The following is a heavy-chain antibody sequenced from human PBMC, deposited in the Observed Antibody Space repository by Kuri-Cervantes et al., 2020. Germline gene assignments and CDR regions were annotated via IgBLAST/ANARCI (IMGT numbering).Heavy chain of an antibody. Sequence: ASVKVSCKASGYTFTSYGISWVRRAPGQGLEWMGWISAYNGNTNYAQKLQGRVTMTTDTSTSTAYMELRSLRSDDTAVYYCARGQGEIVVVLSSSRQYYYYYMDVWGKGTTVTVSS. J-gene: IGHJ6*03. CDR1: GYTFTSYG. D-gene: IGHD2-2*01. V-gene: IGHV1-18*01. CDR2: ISAYNGNT. CDR3: ARGQGEIVVVLSSSRQYYYYYMDV.